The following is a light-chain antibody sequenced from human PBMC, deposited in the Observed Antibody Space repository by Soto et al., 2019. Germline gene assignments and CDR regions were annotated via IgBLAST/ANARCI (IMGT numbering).Light chain of an antibody. CDR1: QGISSW. CDR3: KQYNCYSWT. J-gene: IGKJ1*01. V-gene: IGKV1-5*01. Sequence: DIEMTQSPSTLSASVGDRVTITCRVSQGISSWLAWYQQKPGKAPKLLIYHASSLEGVVPSRLSGSGSGTEFTLTISTLQTDDFATYYSKQYNCYSWTSGKETKVEGK. CDR2: HAS.